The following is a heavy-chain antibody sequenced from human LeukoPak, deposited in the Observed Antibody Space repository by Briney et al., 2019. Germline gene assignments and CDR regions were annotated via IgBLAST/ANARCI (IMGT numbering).Heavy chain of an antibody. V-gene: IGHV4-4*07. Sequence: SETLSLTCTVSGGSIDSYYWGWIRQPAGEGLEWISRIYTSGSTNYNPSLKSRVTMSVDTSKNQFSLNLTSVTAADTAVYYCVRDQGFLGYWGQGTLVTVSS. CDR3: VRDQGFLGY. D-gene: IGHD3-3*01. CDR2: IYTSGST. J-gene: IGHJ4*02. CDR1: GGSIDSYY.